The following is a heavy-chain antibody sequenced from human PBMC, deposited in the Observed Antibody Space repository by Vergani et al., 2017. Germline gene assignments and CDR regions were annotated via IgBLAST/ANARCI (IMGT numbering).Heavy chain of an antibody. V-gene: IGHV3-23*03. Sequence: EVQLLESGGGLVQPGGSLRLSCAASGFTFSSYAMSWVRQAPGKGLEWVSVIYSGGSSTYYADSVKGRFTISRDNSKNTLYLQMNSLRAEDTAVYYCAARKQGYSSSSMYYFDYWGQGTLVTVSS. CDR1: GFTFSSYA. J-gene: IGHJ4*02. D-gene: IGHD6-13*01. CDR2: IYSGGSST. CDR3: AARKQGYSSSSMYYFDY.